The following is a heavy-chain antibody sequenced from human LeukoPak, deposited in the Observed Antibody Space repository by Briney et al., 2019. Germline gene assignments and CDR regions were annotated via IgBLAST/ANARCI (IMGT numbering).Heavy chain of an antibody. CDR2: IYYSGST. CDR1: GGSISSSSYY. J-gene: IGHJ5*02. Sequence: SETLSLTCTVSGGSISSSSYYWGWIRQPPGKGLEWIGSIYYSGSTYYNPSLKSRVTISVDTSKNQFSLKLSSVTAADTAVYYCARGPYYYDSSGYSFDPWGQGTLVTVSS. D-gene: IGHD3-22*01. V-gene: IGHV4-39*01. CDR3: ARGPYYYDSSGYSFDP.